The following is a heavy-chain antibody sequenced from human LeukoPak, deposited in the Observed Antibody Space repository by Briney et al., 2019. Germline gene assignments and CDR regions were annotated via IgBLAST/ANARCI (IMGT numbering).Heavy chain of an antibody. CDR3: ARERWLQLPWFDP. CDR1: GFTFSSYA. D-gene: IGHD5-24*01. CDR2: ISSNGGST. J-gene: IGHJ5*02. V-gene: IGHV3-64*01. Sequence: GGSLRLSCAASGFTFSSYAMHWVRQAPGKGLEYVSAISSNGGSTYYANSVKGRFTISRDNSKNTLYLQMGSLRAEDMAVYYCARERWLQLPWFDPWGQGTLVTVSS.